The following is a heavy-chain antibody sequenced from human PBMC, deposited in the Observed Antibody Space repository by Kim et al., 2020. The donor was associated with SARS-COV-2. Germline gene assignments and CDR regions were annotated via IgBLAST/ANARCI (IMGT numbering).Heavy chain of an antibody. CDR2: ITEDGSQR. J-gene: IGHJ4*02. Sequence: GGSLRLSCAASGFTFSSYWMHWVRQAPGKGLEWLTKITEDGSQRWSVDSVKGRFSISRDNTKNSLYLQMNSLRVEDTTVYFCVRGTRDWHGVDYWGQGTLVTVSS. V-gene: IGHV3-7*01. CDR3: VRGTRDWHGVDY. D-gene: IGHD1-1*01. CDR1: GFTFSSYW.